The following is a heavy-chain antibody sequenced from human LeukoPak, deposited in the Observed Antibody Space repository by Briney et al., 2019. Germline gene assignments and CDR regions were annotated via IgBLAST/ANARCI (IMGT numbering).Heavy chain of an antibody. CDR2: ISWNSGSI. J-gene: IGHJ4*02. CDR3: AKDIMARIAVAGTFPDY. V-gene: IGHV3-9*01. CDR1: GFTFDDYA. Sequence: PGGSLRLSCAASGFTFDDYAMHWVRQAPGKGLEWVSGISWNSGSIGYADSVKGRFTISRDNAKNSLYLQMNSLRAEDTALYYCAKDIMARIAVAGTFPDYWSQGTLVTVSS. D-gene: IGHD6-19*01.